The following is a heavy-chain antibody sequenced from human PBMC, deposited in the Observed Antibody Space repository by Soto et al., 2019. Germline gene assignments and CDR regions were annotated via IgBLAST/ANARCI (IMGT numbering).Heavy chain of an antibody. J-gene: IGHJ5*02. CDR1: GFSLSTSGVG. V-gene: IGHV2-5*01. CDR2: IYWTDDK. Sequence: QITLNESGPTLVKPTQTLTLTCTFSGFSLSTSGVGVGWIRQPPGKALEWLALIYWTDDKRYSPSLKSRLTITKDTSKNQVVLTMTNMDPVDTATYYCAHRPVSLLLEWFDPWGQGTLVTVSS. D-gene: IGHD3-10*01. CDR3: AHRPVSLLLEWFDP.